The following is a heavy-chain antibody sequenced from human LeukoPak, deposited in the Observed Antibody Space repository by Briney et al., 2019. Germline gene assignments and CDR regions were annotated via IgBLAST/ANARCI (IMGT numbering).Heavy chain of an antibody. J-gene: IGHJ4*02. V-gene: IGHV3-30*02. Sequence: GGSLRLSCAASGFTFSSYGMHWVRQAPGKGLEWVAFIRYDGSNKYYADSVKGRFTISRDNSKNTLYLQMNSLRAEDTAVYYCAKLQFGDYYGSGSPSALDYWGQGTLVTVSS. D-gene: IGHD3-10*01. CDR2: IRYDGSNK. CDR1: GFTFSSYG. CDR3: AKLQFGDYYGSGSPSALDY.